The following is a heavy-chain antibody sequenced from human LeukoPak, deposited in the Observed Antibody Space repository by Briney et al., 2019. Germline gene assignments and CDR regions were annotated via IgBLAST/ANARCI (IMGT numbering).Heavy chain of an antibody. CDR2: ISSGGST. J-gene: IGHJ4*02. D-gene: IGHD6-13*01. CDR1: GFTFSSYA. V-gene: IGHV3-23*01. CDR3: AKGGVYSRLDY. Sequence: GGSLRLSCAASGFTFSSYAMSWVRQAPGKGLEWVSAISSGGSTSYADSVTGRFTISRDSSKNTLSLQMNSLRAEDTAVYYCAKGGVYSRLDYWGQGTLVTVSS.